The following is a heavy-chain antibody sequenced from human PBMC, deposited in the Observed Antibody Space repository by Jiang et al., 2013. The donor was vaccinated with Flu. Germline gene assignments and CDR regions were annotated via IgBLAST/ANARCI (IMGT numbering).Heavy chain of an antibody. CDR2: SITWEH. CDR3: ARASVVTGAFDI. V-gene: IGHV4-30-4*01. CDR1: SISSGDYY. D-gene: IGHD2-15*01. J-gene: IGHJ3*02. Sequence: SISSGDYYWSWDPPAPTEGAWSGLGTSITWEHLLQPSLKSRVTISVDTSKNQFSLKLSSVTAADTAVYYCARASVVTGAFDIWGQGTMVTVSS.